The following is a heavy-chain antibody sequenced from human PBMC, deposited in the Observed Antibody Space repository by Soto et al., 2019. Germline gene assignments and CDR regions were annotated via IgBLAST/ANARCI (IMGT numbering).Heavy chain of an antibody. Sequence: SETLSLTCTVSGGSISSGGYYWSWIRQHPGKGLEWIGYIYYSGSTYYNPSLKSRVTISVDTSKNQCSLKLSSVTAADTAVYDCARENLGYCSGGSCRNFDYWGQRTRVTVSS. CDR3: ARENLGYCSGGSCRNFDY. CDR2: IYYSGST. J-gene: IGHJ4*02. D-gene: IGHD2-15*01. CDR1: GGSISSGGYY. V-gene: IGHV4-31*03.